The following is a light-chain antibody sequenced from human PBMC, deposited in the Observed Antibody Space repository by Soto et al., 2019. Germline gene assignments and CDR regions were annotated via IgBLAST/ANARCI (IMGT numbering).Light chain of an antibody. J-gene: IGKJ1*01. V-gene: IGKV1-17*01. CDR1: QGIGDY. CDR2: AVS. Sequence: DVQMTQSPSSLSASVGDRVTITCRASQGIGDYLGWYQQKPGKGPKRLIYAVSTLQSGVPSRFSGSASGTEFTLTISSLQPEDFATYYCLQHMQYPRTFGQGTRVEIK. CDR3: LQHMQYPRT.